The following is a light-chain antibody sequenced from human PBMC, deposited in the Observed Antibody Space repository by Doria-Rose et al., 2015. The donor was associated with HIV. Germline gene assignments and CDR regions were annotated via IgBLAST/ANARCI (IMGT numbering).Light chain of an antibody. CDR1: QSVTSNY. CDR3: RQFASSPPT. Sequence: HSCRASQSVTSNYLAWYQRKTGQAPRLLIYGASTRATDIPDRFSGSGSGTDFTLTITRLEPEDFAVYYCRQFASSPPTFGQGTKVEIK. J-gene: IGKJ1*01. V-gene: IGKV3-20*01. CDR2: GAS.